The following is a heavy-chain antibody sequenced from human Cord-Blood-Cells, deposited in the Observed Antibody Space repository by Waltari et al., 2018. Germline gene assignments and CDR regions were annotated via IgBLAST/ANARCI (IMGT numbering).Heavy chain of an antibody. V-gene: IGHV1-8*03. Sequence: QVQLVQSGAEVQKPGASVQVSCKASGYTFTSYALNWVRQANGQGLEWMGWMNPNSGNTGYAQKFQGRVTITRNTSISTAYRELSSLRSEDTAVYYCARVYSGYDWYLDLWGRGTLVTVSS. CDR2: MNPNSGNT. CDR1: GYTFTSYA. CDR3: ARVYSGYDWYLDL. D-gene: IGHD5-12*01. J-gene: IGHJ2*01.